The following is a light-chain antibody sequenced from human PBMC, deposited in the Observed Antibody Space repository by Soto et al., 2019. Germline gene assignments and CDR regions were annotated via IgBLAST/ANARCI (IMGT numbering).Light chain of an antibody. Sequence: DIQMTQSPSSLSASVGDRVTITCRASQSISSYLNWYQQKPGEAPKLLIYAASSLQSGVPSRFSGSGSGTDFTLTISSLQPEDFATYYCQQYDNLPLIFGQGTRLEI. CDR3: QQYDNLPLI. V-gene: IGKV1-33*01. CDR1: QSISSY. CDR2: AAS. J-gene: IGKJ5*01.